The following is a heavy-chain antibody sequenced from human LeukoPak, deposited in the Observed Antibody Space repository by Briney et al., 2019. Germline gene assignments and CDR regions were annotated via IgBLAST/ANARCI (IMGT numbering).Heavy chain of an antibody. V-gene: IGHV3-23*01. Sequence: PSETLSLTCTVSGGSIRSSYYYWGWIRQAPGKGLEWVSAISGSGGSTYYADSVKGRFTISRDNSKNTLYLQMNSLRAEDTAVYYCAKHGGYYYDAFDIWGQGTMVTVSS. CDR1: GGSIRSSYYY. CDR2: ISGSGGST. J-gene: IGHJ3*02. D-gene: IGHD3-22*01. CDR3: AKHGGYYYDAFDI.